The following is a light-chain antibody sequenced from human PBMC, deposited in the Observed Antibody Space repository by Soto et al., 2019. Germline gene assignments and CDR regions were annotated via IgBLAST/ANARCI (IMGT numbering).Light chain of an antibody. CDR2: GND. V-gene: IGLV1-51*01. J-gene: IGLJ2*01. CDR3: GTWDSSLSVVV. Sequence: QSVLTQPPSVSVAPRQKVTISCSGSSSNIGSNSVCWYQQLPGTAPKLVIYGNDKRPSGIPDRFSGSKSGTSATLGITGLQTGDEADYYRGTWDSSLSVVVFGGGTKLTVL. CDR1: SSNIGSNS.